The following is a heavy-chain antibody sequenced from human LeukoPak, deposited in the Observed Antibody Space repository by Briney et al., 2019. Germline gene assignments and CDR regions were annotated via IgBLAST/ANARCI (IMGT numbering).Heavy chain of an antibody. CDR3: ARAPAPIKYNIDY. CDR1: GYTFNGYY. D-gene: IGHD1-14*01. Sequence: ASVKVSCKASGYTFNGYYMHWVRQAPGQGLEWMGWIGPNSGATSYAEKFQGRVTMTTDTSFSTAYMKLSSLRSDDTAVYYCARAPAPIKYNIDYWGQGTLVTVSS. J-gene: IGHJ4*02. V-gene: IGHV1-2*02. CDR2: IGPNSGAT.